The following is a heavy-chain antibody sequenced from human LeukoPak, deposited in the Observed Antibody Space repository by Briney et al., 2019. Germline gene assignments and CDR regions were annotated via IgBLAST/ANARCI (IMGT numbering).Heavy chain of an antibody. D-gene: IGHD3-22*01. J-gene: IGHJ4*02. CDR2: ISASGAVT. CDR1: GFRFDSFY. V-gene: IGHV3-11*04. CDR3: ARSLIVASEDY. Sequence: GGSLRLSCAASGFRFDSFYMGWIRQVPGKGLDYIAFISASGAVTYYAESVKGRFTISRDNAKNSVSLQMNSLSADDTAVYYCARSLIVASEDYWGQGTLVTVSS.